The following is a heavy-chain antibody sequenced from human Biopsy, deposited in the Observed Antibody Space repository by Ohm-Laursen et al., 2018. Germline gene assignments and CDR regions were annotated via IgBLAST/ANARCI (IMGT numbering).Heavy chain of an antibody. J-gene: IGHJ4*02. CDR1: GFTFTSSA. D-gene: IGHD2-21*02. V-gene: IGHV1-58*02. Sequence: SVKVSCKASGFTFTSSAMQWVRQARGQRLEWIGWIVVGGGNTNHAQKFQERVTITRDMSTSTAHMELSSLRSEDTAVYYCASRPNCGGDCSSGFDYWGQGTLVTVSS. CDR3: ASRPNCGGDCSSGFDY. CDR2: IVVGGGNT.